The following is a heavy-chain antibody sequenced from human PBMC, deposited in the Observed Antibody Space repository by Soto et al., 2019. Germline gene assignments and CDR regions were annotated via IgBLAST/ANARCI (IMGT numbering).Heavy chain of an antibody. CDR1: GFTFSSYE. CDR2: ISSSGSTI. CDR3: ARGSRGYSYASAPFFDY. D-gene: IGHD5-18*01. V-gene: IGHV3-48*03. J-gene: IGHJ4*02. Sequence: PGGSLRLSCAASGFTFSSYEMNWVRQAPGKGLEWVSYISSSGSTIYYADSVKGRFTISRDNAKNSLYLQMNSLRAEDTAVYYCARGSRGYSYASAPFFDYWGQGTLVTVS.